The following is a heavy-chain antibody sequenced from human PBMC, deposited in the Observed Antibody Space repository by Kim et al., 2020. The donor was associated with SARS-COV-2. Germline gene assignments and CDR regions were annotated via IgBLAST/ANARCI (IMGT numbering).Heavy chain of an antibody. J-gene: IGHJ1*01. CDR3: AEYSSNY. Sequence: GGSLRLSCAASGFTFSSYAMNWVRQSPGKGLEWVSTISGSGGSTYYADSVKGRFTMSRDNSKNTLYLQMNSLRAEDTAVYYCAEYSSNYWGQGTLVTVSS. V-gene: IGHV3-23*01. CDR1: GFTFSSYA. CDR2: ISGSGGST. D-gene: IGHD6-6*01.